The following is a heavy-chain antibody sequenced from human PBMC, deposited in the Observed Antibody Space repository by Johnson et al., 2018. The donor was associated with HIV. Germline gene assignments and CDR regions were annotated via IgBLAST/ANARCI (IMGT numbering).Heavy chain of an antibody. CDR2: LRYDGNNK. V-gene: IGHV3-30*02. CDR3: ARDSTPWGGDSVAYSFDI. CDR1: GFTFSTYG. D-gene: IGHD4-17*01. Sequence: QVQVVESGVGVVQPGGSLRLSCAASGFTFSTYGMHWVRQAPGKGLEWVAFLRYDGNNKYYADAVQGRFTISRDNAKNSLYLQMNSLRDEDTAVYYCARDSTPWGGDSVAYSFDIWGQGRMVTVSS. J-gene: IGHJ3*02.